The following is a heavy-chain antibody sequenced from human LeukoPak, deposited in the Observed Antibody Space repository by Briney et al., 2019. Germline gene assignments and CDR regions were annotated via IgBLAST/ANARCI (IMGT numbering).Heavy chain of an antibody. CDR2: INHSGST. J-gene: IGHJ6*03. D-gene: IGHD2-2*01. CDR1: GGSGGSISSSNW. V-gene: IGHV4-4*02. Sequence: SETLSLTCAVSGGSGGSISSSNWWNWVRQPPGKGLEWIGEINHSGSTNYNLSLKSRVTISVDTSKNQFSLKLSSVTAADTAVYYCASRAYQLLLPYYMDVWGKGTTVTVSS. CDR3: ASRAYQLLLPYYMDV.